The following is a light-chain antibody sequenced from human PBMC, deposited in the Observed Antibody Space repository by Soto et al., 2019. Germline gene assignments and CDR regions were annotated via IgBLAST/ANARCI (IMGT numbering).Light chain of an antibody. CDR2: KAS. Sequence: DIQMTQSPSTLSASVGDRVTITCRASQSVSTWLAWYQQKPGKAPKLLIYKASSLESGVPSRFSGSGSGTEFTLTISSLQPDDFATYYCQQYFSTPRTFVGGTKVEIK. CDR1: QSVSTW. CDR3: QQYFSTPRT. V-gene: IGKV1-5*03. J-gene: IGKJ4*01.